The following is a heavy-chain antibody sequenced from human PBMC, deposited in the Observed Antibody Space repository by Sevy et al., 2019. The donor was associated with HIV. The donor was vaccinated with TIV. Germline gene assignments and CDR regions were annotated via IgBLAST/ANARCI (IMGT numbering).Heavy chain of an antibody. D-gene: IGHD5-12*01. CDR2: ISSSSSYI. CDR3: VRVGNSGYDSGAFDI. V-gene: IGHV3-21*01. CDR1: GFTFSSYS. J-gene: IGHJ3*02. Sequence: GGSLRLSCAASGFTFSSYSMNWVRQAPGKGLEWVSSISSSSSYIYYADSVKGRFTISRDNAKNSLYLQMNSLRAEDTAVYYCVRVGNSGYDSGAFDIWGQGTMVTVSS.